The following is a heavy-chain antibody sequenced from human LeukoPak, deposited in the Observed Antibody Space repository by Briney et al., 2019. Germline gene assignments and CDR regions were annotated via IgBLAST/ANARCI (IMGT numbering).Heavy chain of an antibody. CDR1: GGSINNNIHY. CDR2: INHSGST. Sequence: SETLSLTCTVSGGSINNNIHYWGWIRQPPGKGLEWIGEINHSGSTNYNPSLKSRVTISVDTSKNQFSLKLSSVTAADTAVYYCARHSAVDYYGSGRKYNWFDPWGQGTLVTVSS. J-gene: IGHJ5*02. V-gene: IGHV4-39*01. D-gene: IGHD3-10*01. CDR3: ARHSAVDYYGSGRKYNWFDP.